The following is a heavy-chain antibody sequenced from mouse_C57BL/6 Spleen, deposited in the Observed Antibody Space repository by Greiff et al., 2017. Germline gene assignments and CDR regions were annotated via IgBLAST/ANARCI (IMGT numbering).Heavy chain of an antibody. CDR3: ARGAPEDYGYDKGYRYYAMDY. CDR2: IYPGGGYT. D-gene: IGHD2-2*01. Sequence: QVQLQQSGAELVRPGTSVKMSCKASGYTFTNYWIGWAKQRPGHGLEWIGDIYPGGGYTNYNEKFKGKATLTADKSSSTAYMQFSSLTSEDSAIYCCARGAPEDYGYDKGYRYYAMDYWGQGTSVTVSS. CDR1: GYTFTNYW. V-gene: IGHV1-63*01. J-gene: IGHJ4*01.